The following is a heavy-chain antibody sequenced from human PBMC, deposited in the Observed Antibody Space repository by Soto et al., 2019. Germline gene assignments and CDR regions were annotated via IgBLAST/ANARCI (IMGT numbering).Heavy chain of an antibody. CDR1: GYSFTDYH. CDR2: INPKSGGT. V-gene: IGHV1-2*04. CDR3: ARGDSTDCSNGVCSFFYNHDMDV. D-gene: IGHD2-8*01. J-gene: IGHJ6*02. Sequence: AAVKVSCKASGYSFTDYHIHWVRQAPGQGXEWLGRINPKSGGTSTAQKFQGWVTMTTDTSISTASMELTRLTSDDTAIYYCARGDSTDCSNGVCSFFYNHDMDVWGQGTTVTVAS.